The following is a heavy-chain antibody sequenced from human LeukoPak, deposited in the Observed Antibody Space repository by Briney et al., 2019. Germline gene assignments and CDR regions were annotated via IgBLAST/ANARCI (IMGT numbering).Heavy chain of an antibody. Sequence: SETLSLTCTVSGGSIGTSSYFWAWIRQPPGKGLEWIGAIYRTGTSYYNPSLQSRVTISIDTSKNQYSLKLRSVTAADTAVYYCARDLMYNWNYGFDYWGQGALVSVSS. CDR1: GGSIGTSSYF. V-gene: IGHV4-39*07. CDR3: ARDLMYNWNYGFDY. D-gene: IGHD1-7*01. J-gene: IGHJ4*02. CDR2: IYRTGTS.